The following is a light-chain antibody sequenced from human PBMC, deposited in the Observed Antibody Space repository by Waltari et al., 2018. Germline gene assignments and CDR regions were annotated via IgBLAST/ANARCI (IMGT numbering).Light chain of an antibody. V-gene: IGLV2-14*03. CDR1: SSDIGPYNH. J-gene: IGLJ1*01. CDR3: SSYTSSRTYV. CDR2: DVS. Sequence: QSALSQPASVSGSPGQSITISCTGTSSDIGPYNHVSWYQQHPGEAPKLMFYDVSNRPSGVSPRFSASKSGNTASLTISGLQAEDEADFYCSSYTSSRTYVFGTGTKVTVL.